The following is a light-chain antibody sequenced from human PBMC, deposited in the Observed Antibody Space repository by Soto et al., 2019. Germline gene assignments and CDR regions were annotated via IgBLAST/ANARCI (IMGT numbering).Light chain of an antibody. CDR3: SSYTSSNTLV. CDR2: DVS. Sequence: QSVLTQPASVSGSPGQSITISCTGTSRDIGGHNYVSWYQQHPGKAPKLMIFDVSNRPSGVSYRFSGSKSGNTASLTISGLQAEDDADYYCSSYTSSNTLVFGGGTKLTVL. J-gene: IGLJ2*01. V-gene: IGLV2-14*01. CDR1: SRDIGGHNY.